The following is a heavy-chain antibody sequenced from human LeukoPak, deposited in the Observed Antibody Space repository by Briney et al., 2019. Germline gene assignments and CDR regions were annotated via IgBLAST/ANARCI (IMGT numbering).Heavy chain of an antibody. D-gene: IGHD5-18*01. J-gene: IGHJ6*02. Sequence: GGSLRLSCAASGFTFSSYGMHWVRQAPGKGLEWVAVIWYDGSNKYYADSVKGRFTISRDNSKNTLYLQMNSLRAEDTAVYYCARMSTARRWGTYYYYGMDVWGQGTTVTVSS. CDR1: GFTFSSYG. CDR3: ARMSTARRWGTYYYYGMDV. V-gene: IGHV3-33*01. CDR2: IWYDGSNK.